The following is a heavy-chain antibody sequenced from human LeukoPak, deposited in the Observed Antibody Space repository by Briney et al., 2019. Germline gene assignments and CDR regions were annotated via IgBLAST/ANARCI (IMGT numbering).Heavy chain of an antibody. CDR3: AKRGSYYYAALL. D-gene: IGHD3-22*01. CDR2: ISGSGGST. Sequence: GGSLRLSCAASGFTFSSYAMSWVRQAPGKGLEWVSAISGSGGSTYYADSVKGRFTISRDNSKNTLYLQMNSLRAEDTAVYYRAKRGSYYYAALLWGQGTLVTVSS. CDR1: GFTFSSYA. V-gene: IGHV3-23*01. J-gene: IGHJ4*02.